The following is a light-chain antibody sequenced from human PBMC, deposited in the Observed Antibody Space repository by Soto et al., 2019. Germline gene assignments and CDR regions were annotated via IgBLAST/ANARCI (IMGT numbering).Light chain of an antibody. Sequence: EIVLTQSPATPSLSPAERATLSCRASQSVSSYLAWYQQKAGQAPRLLIYDASNRATGIQARFSGCGSGTDCTLTITSLEPEDFAVYICQHRSNWPLTVGQGTRLEIK. CDR2: DAS. J-gene: IGKJ5*01. CDR3: QHRSNWPLT. V-gene: IGKV3-11*01. CDR1: QSVSSY.